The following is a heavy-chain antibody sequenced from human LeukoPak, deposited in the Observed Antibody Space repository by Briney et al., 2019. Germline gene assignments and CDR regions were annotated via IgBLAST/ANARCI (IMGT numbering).Heavy chain of an antibody. Sequence: GESLRLSCAASGFTLSSYAMSWVRRAPGKGLEWVSLISRSGVNTHYADSMRGRFTISRDTSKNTLYLQMNSLRPEDTAVYYCANDHDSSGSYEGYWGQGTLVTVSS. J-gene: IGHJ4*02. CDR3: ANDHDSSGSYEGY. CDR2: ISRSGVNT. CDR1: GFTLSSYA. D-gene: IGHD3-22*01. V-gene: IGHV3-23*01.